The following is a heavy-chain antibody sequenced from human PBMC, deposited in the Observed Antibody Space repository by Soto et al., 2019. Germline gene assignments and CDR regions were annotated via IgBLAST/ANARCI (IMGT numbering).Heavy chain of an antibody. V-gene: IGHV4-31*01. J-gene: IGHJ6*02. D-gene: IGHD4-17*01. CDR1: GASINGGGYY. CDR3: ARDPSYAEYSYYCMDV. Sequence: QVQLQESGPGLVKPSQTLSLTCTVSGASINGGGYYWSWIRQQPGKGLEWIASIYYSGNTYYSPSRYVLVTISVDTSKNHFTLRLSSVAAAYTAEHYCARDPSYAEYSYYCMDVWGQGTTVTVS. CDR2: IYYSGNT.